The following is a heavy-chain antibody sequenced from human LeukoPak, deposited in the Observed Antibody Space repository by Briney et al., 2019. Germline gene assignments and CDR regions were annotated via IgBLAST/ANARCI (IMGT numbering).Heavy chain of an antibody. J-gene: IGHJ4*02. V-gene: IGHV3-23*01. Sequence: GGSLRLSCAASGFTFSSYAMSWVRQAPGKGLEWVSLISGSNSNTYYADSVKGRFTISKDNSKNTLYLQMNSLRAEDTAVYYCAATIITFDCWGQGTLVTVSS. CDR3: AATIITFDC. CDR2: ISGSNSNT. CDR1: GFTFSSYA. D-gene: IGHD5-12*01.